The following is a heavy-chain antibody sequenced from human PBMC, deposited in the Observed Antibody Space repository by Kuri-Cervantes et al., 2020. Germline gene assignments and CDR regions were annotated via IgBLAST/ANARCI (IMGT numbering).Heavy chain of an antibody. CDR2: ISASDGAT. CDR3: ARGNSSGWYDY. Sequence: GESLRLSCSASGFTFDNYAMSRVRQAPGKGLEWVSVISASDGATFYADSVKGRFTISRDNSKNKIYLQLDSLRAEDTAIYYCARGNSSGWYDYWGQGTLVTVSS. D-gene: IGHD6-19*01. J-gene: IGHJ4*02. V-gene: IGHV3-23*01. CDR1: GFTFDNYA.